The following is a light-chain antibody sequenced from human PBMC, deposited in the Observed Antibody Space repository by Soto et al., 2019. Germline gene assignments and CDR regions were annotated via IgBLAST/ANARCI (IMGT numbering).Light chain of an antibody. CDR2: LGS. CDR1: QSLLHSDGYNY. Sequence: DVVMTQSPLSLPVTPGEPASISCRSSQSLLHSDGYNYLDWFLQRPGQSPQVLIYLGSNRAPGVPDRFSGSGSGTDFTLKISRVEAEDVGVYYSMQALQTPLTFGGGTKVEIK. CDR3: MQALQTPLT. J-gene: IGKJ4*01. V-gene: IGKV2-28*01.